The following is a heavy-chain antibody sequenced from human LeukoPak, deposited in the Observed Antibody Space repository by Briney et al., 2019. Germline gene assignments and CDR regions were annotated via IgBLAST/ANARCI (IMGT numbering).Heavy chain of an antibody. CDR2: ISYDGSNK. D-gene: IGHD1-1*01. Sequence: GRSLRLSCAASGFTFSSYGMHWVRQAPCKGLEWVAVISYDGSNKYYADSVKGRFTISRDNSKNTLYLQMNSLRAEDTAVYYCAKASNWNGPDYWGQGTLVTVPS. CDR1: GFTFSSYG. CDR3: AKASNWNGPDY. J-gene: IGHJ4*02. V-gene: IGHV3-30*18.